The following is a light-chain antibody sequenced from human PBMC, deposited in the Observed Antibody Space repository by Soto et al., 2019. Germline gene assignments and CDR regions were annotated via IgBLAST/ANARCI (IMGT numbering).Light chain of an antibody. CDR3: QHYGSSPYT. CDR2: GAS. J-gene: IGKJ2*01. CDR1: QSVSNTY. V-gene: IGKV3-20*01. Sequence: EIVLTQSPGTLSLSPGERATLSCRASQSVSNTYLAWYQQKPGQAPRLLIYGASSRATGIPDRFSGSGSGTDFTLTISRLEPEDSAVYYCQHYGSSPYTFGQGTKLQIK.